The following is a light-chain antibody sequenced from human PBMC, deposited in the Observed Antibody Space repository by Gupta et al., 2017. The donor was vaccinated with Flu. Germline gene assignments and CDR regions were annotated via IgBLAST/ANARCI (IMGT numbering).Light chain of an antibody. CDR1: QDINSC. Sequence: DIQMTQSPSSLSAFVGDSVTITCRTSQDINSCLAWFQLKPGRAPKSLIYAASALQSGIPSKFSGSGSGTXFTLTIXSLQPEDFATYYCQQYNTYPLTFGXGTKVEMK. J-gene: IGKJ4*01. V-gene: IGKV1-16*02. CDR2: AAS. CDR3: QQYNTYPLT.